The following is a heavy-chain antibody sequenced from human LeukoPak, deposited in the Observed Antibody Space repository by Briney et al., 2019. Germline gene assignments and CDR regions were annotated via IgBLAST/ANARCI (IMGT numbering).Heavy chain of an antibody. CDR2: IRYDGSNK. CDR1: GFTFSSYG. Sequence: PGGSLRLSCAASGFTFSSYGMHWVRQAPGKGLEWVAFIRYDGSNKYYADSVKGRFTISRDNSKNTLYLQMNSLRAEDTAVYYCARDRAITIFGVAPTPFDYWGQGTLVTVSS. CDR3: ARDRAITIFGVAPTPFDY. V-gene: IGHV3-30*02. J-gene: IGHJ4*02. D-gene: IGHD3-3*01.